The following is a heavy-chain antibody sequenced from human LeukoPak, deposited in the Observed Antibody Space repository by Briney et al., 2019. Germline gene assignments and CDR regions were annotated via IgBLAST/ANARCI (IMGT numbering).Heavy chain of an antibody. CDR3: ARELDCSSTSCYSWFDP. CDR1: GYTLTELS. CDR2: IIPIFGTA. D-gene: IGHD2-2*01. V-gene: IGHV1-69*05. Sequence: GASVKVSCKVSGYTLTELSMHWVRQAPGKGLEWMGGIIPIFGTANYAQKFQGRVTITTDESTSTAYMELSSLRSEDTAVYYCARELDCSSTSCYSWFDPWGQGTLVTVSS. J-gene: IGHJ5*02.